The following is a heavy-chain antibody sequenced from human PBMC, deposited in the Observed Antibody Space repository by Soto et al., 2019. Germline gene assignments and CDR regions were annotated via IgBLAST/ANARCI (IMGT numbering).Heavy chain of an antibody. J-gene: IGHJ6*03. CDR3: ARLSYDILTGSYYYYYMDV. V-gene: IGHV5-51*01. D-gene: IGHD3-9*01. CDR1: GYSFTSYW. Sequence: GESLKISCKGSGYSFTSYWIGWVRQMPGKGLEWMGIIYPGDSDTRYSPSFQGQVTISADKSISTAYLQWSSLKASDTAMYYCARLSYDILTGSYYYYYMDVCGKGTTVTVSS. CDR2: IYPGDSDT.